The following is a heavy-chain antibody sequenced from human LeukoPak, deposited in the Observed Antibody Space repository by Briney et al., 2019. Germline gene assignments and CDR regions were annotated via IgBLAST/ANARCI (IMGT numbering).Heavy chain of an antibody. CDR3: ARGSRGYSYG. D-gene: IGHD5-18*01. Sequence: PSETLSLTCTVSGGSVSSGSYYWSWIRQPPGKGLEWIGYIYYTGSTNYNPSLKSRVTISVDTSKNQFSLKLGSVTAADTAVYYCARGSRGYSYGWGQGTLVTVSS. J-gene: IGHJ4*02. V-gene: IGHV4-61*01. CDR1: GGSVSSGSYY. CDR2: IYYTGST.